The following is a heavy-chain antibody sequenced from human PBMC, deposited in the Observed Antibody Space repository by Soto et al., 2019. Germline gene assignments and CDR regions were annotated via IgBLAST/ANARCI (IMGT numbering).Heavy chain of an antibody. V-gene: IGHV1-18*01. CDR1: GYTFTSYD. Sequence: ASVEVSCKASGYTFTSYDINWVRQATGQGLEWMGWMNPNSGNTNYAQKLQGRVTMTTDTSTSTAYMELRSLRSDDTAVYYCARDRATGRRAGITIFVASNYFDYWGQGTLVTVSS. J-gene: IGHJ4*02. CDR2: MNPNSGNT. CDR3: ARDRATGRRAGITIFVASNYFDY. D-gene: IGHD3-3*01.